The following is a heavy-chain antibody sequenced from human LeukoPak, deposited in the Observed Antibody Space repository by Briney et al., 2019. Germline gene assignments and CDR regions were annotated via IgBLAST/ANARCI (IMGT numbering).Heavy chain of an antibody. J-gene: IGHJ4*02. Sequence: HSETLSLTCTVSGGSITSYYWSWIRQPPGNGLEWIGYIYYTGTTNYNPSLESRVTISVDTSKNQFSLRLSSVTAADTALYYCASHSSGIAVAGTKFDYWGQGTLVTVSS. CDR1: GGSITSYY. D-gene: IGHD6-19*01. CDR3: ASHSSGIAVAGTKFDY. V-gene: IGHV4-59*08. CDR2: IYYTGTT.